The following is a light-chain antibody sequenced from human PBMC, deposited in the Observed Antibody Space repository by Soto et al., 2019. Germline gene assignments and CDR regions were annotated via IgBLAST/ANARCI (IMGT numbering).Light chain of an antibody. CDR1: SSDVGRYNL. J-gene: IGLJ1*01. Sequence: QSALTQPASVSGSPGQSLSISCTGVSSDVGRYNLVSWYQQHPGKAPKLMIYEVSKRPSGVSHRFSGSRSGNTASLTISGLQAEDEADYYCCSYAGNDYVFGTGTKVTVL. CDR3: CSYAGNDYV. V-gene: IGLV2-23*02. CDR2: EVS.